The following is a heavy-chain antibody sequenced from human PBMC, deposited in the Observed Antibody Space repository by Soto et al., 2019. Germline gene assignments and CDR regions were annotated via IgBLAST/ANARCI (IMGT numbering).Heavy chain of an antibody. V-gene: IGHV3-30*18. CDR2: ISYDERNK. J-gene: IGHJ6*02. Sequence: QVQLVESGGGVVQPGRSLRLSSAASGFTFSDYGMHWVREAPGKGLEWVAVISYDERNKYYADSVKGRFTISRDNSKNTLYLQMNSLRAEDTAMYYCANTNYDFWGMEVWGQGTTVTVSS. CDR1: GFTFSDYG. CDR3: ANTNYDFWGMEV. D-gene: IGHD3-3*01.